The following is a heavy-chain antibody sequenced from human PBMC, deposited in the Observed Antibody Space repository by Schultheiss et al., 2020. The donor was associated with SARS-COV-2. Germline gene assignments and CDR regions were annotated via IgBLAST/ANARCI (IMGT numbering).Heavy chain of an antibody. CDR1: GFTFSSYA. J-gene: IGHJ5*02. Sequence: GGSLRLSCAASGFTFSSYAMSWVRQAPGKGLEWVSAISGSGGSTYYADSVKGRFTISRDNSKNTLYLQMNSLRAEDTAVYYCAKGPSSIWQQLAPNWFDPWGQGTLVTVSS. CDR3: AKGPSSIWQQLAPNWFDP. CDR2: ISGSGGST. D-gene: IGHD6-13*01. V-gene: IGHV3-23*01.